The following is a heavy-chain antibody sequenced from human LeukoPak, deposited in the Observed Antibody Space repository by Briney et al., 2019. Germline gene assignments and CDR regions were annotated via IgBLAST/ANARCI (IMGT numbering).Heavy chain of an antibody. CDR1: GFTFSGYD. CDR3: ARGFRGYNYEFDY. Sequence: PGGSLRLSCAASGFTFSGYDMHWVRQAIGKGLEWVSGIGTAGDTYYSGSVKGRFTISRENAKNSLYLQMNSLRAGDTAVYYCARGFRGYNYEFDYWGQGTLVTVSS. J-gene: IGHJ4*02. V-gene: IGHV3-13*04. D-gene: IGHD5-18*01. CDR2: IGTAGDT.